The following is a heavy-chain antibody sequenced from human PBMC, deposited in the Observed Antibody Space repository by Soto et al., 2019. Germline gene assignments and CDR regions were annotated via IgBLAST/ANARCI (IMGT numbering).Heavy chain of an antibody. CDR3: ARARMVRGIIYYYGMDV. CDR2: IYYSGST. D-gene: IGHD3-10*01. Sequence: QVQLQESGPGLVKSSQTLSLTCTVSGGSISNDGNYWSWIRQHPGKGLEWIGYIYYSGSTYYNPSLKSPVTISVDTSKNQFSLKLNSVTAADTAVYYCARARMVRGIIYYYGMDVWGQGTTVTVSS. J-gene: IGHJ6*02. CDR1: GGSISNDGNY. V-gene: IGHV4-31*01.